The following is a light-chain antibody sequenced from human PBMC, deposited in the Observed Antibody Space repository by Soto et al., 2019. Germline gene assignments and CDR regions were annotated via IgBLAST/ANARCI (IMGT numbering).Light chain of an antibody. CDR1: QTVSNK. Sequence: EIVLTQSPATLSLSPGERATLSCRASQTVSNKLAWYQHKPGQAPRLLIYDTSNRATGIPARFSGSGSGTDFTLTISRLEPEDFAVYYCHQRKSWPRTFGQGTKVEIK. V-gene: IGKV3-11*01. CDR2: DTS. J-gene: IGKJ1*01. CDR3: HQRKSWPRT.